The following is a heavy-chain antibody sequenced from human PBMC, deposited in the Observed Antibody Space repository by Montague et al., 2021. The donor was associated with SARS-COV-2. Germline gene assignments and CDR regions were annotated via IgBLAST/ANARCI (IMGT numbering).Heavy chain of an antibody. V-gene: IGHV4-39*07. CDR3: ARDPSRQPLLYPIGGYYYGMDV. CDR1: GGSISSSSYY. Sequence: SETLSLTCAVSGGSISSSSYYWGGIRQAPGKGLEWIGSIHYSGSTYYNPSLKSRVTISVDTSKNQFSLTLSSVTAADTAVYYCARDPSRQPLLYPIGGYYYGMDVWGQGTTVTVSS. D-gene: IGHD2-2*02. J-gene: IGHJ6*02. CDR2: IHYSGST.